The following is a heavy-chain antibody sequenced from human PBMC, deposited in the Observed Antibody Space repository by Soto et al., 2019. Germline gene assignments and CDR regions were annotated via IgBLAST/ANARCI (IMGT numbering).Heavy chain of an antibody. J-gene: IGHJ4*02. CDR2: ISSSGSTI. CDR1: GLTFSSSD. CDR3: ARDYYDSRGYYLPAPFDY. Sequence: GRSLRLSWAASGLTFSSSDMNWVRQSPGKGLEWVSYISSSGSTIYYGDSVKGRFTISRDNAKNSLYLQMNSLRAEDTAVYYCARDYYDSRGYYLPAPFDYWAQGTLVTVSS. V-gene: IGHV3-48*03. D-gene: IGHD3-22*01.